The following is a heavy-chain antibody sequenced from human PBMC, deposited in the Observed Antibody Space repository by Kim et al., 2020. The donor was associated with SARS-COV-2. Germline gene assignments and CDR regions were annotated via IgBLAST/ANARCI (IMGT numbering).Heavy chain of an antibody. Sequence: NPALTSRVTISKDTSKNQFSLKLSSVTAADAAVYYCAREGRGGYGFFDYWGQGTLVTVSS. CDR3: AREGRGGYGFFDY. J-gene: IGHJ4*02. D-gene: IGHD5-12*01. V-gene: IGHV4-30-2*05.